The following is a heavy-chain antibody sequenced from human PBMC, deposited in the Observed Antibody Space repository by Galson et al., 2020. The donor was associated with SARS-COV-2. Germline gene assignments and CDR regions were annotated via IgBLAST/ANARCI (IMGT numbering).Heavy chain of an antibody. CDR2: ISAYNGNT. Sequence: ASVKVSCKASGYTFTSYGISWVRQAPGQGLEWMGWISAYNGNTNYAQKLQGRVTMTTDTSTSTAYMELRSLRSDDTAVYYCARDRYCGGDCYNYYYYGMDVWGQGTTVTVSS. CDR1: GYTFTSYG. D-gene: IGHD2-21*02. J-gene: IGHJ6*02. CDR3: ARDRYCGGDCYNYYYYGMDV. V-gene: IGHV1-18*01.